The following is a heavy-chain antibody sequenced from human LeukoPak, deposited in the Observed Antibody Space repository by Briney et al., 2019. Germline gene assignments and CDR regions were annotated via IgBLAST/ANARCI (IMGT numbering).Heavy chain of an antibody. CDR2: ICCSERA. CDR3: ARQPPYCSGSSCYYFDS. CDR1: GGSISSYY. Sequence: SETLSLTCTVSGGSISSYYWSWIRQPPGKGLEWIGSICCSERAYYNPSLKSRVTISADTSKNQFSLKLSSVTAADTAVYYCARQPPYCSGSSCYYFDSWGQGTLVTVSS. J-gene: IGHJ4*02. V-gene: IGHV4-39*01. D-gene: IGHD2-15*01.